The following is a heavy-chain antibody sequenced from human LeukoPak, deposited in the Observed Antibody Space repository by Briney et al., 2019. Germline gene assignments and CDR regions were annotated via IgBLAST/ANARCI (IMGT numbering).Heavy chain of an antibody. CDR3: TTAIYGEVDY. J-gene: IGHJ4*02. CDR1: GFSFSDAW. Sequence: GGSLRLSCAASGFSFSDAWMSWVRQAPGKGLEWVGRIKSKTDGGTTDYAAPVKGRFTISRDDSKNTLYLQMNSLKTDDTAVYYCTTAIYGEVDYWGQGTLVTVSS. V-gene: IGHV3-15*01. CDR2: IKSKTDGGTT. D-gene: IGHD4-17*01.